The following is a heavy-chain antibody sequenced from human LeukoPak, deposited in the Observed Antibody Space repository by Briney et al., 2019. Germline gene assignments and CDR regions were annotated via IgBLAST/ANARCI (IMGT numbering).Heavy chain of an antibody. CDR1: GYTFTSFD. Sequence: ASVKVSCKASGYTFTSFDINWVRQATGQGLEWMAWVNPNSGNTGFAQKFQGSVSMTRSTSISTAYMELSSLRSEDTAVYYCARAHCRENMPAADTGCWFDPWGQGTLVTVSS. V-gene: IGHV1-8*01. J-gene: IGHJ5*02. D-gene: IGHD6-13*01. CDR2: VNPNSGNT. CDR3: ARAHCRENMPAADTGCWFDP.